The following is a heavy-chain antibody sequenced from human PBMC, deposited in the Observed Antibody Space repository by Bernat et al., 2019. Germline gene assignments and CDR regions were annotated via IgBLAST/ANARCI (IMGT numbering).Heavy chain of an antibody. Sequence: VQLVESGGGVVQPGGSLRLSCAASGFTFSSYAIRWVRQAPGKGLEWVAVIVGDGSNKYYADSAKGRFTISRDNSKNTLYLQMNSLRAEDTAVYYWASVTFYCSRTSCLLRSAMDVWGQGTTVTVSS. CDR1: GFTFSSYA. CDR3: ASVTFYCSRTSCLLRSAMDV. CDR2: IVGDGSNK. V-gene: IGHV3-30-3*01. D-gene: IGHD2-2*01. J-gene: IGHJ6*02.